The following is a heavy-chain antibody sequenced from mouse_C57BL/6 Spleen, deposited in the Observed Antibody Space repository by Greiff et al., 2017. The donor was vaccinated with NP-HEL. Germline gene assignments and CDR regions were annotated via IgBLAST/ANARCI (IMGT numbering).Heavy chain of an antibody. D-gene: IGHD2-10*01. V-gene: IGHV5-17*01. CDR2: ISSGSSTI. J-gene: IGHJ4*01. Sequence: EVKLMESGGGLVKPGGSLKLSCAASGFTFSDYGMHWVRQAPEKGLEWVAYISSGSSTIYYADTVKGRFTISRDNAKNTLLLQMTSLRSEDTAMYYCARNSLLWVAMDYWGQGTSVTVSS. CDR1: GFTFSDYG. CDR3: ARNSLLWVAMDY.